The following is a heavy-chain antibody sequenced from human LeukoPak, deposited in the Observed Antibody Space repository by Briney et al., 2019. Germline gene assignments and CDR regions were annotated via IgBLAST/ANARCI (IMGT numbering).Heavy chain of an antibody. Sequence: SETLSLTCAVSGYSISSGYHWGWIRQSPGKGLEWIGSIFHSGNTYYNPSLKSRVTISVDTSMNQFSLKLTSLTAADTAVYYCARTPYCIGATATCYSPELFDSWGQGTLVTVSS. CDR2: IFHSGNT. V-gene: IGHV4-38-2*01. CDR1: GYSISSGYH. D-gene: IGHD2-15*01. J-gene: IGHJ4*02. CDR3: ARTPYCIGATATCYSPELFDS.